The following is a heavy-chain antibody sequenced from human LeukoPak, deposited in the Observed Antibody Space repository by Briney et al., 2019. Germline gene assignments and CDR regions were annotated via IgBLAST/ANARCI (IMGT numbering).Heavy chain of an antibody. CDR3: ARDYYDSSGYADY. CDR1: GFTFSSYA. J-gene: IGHJ4*02. V-gene: IGHV3-30-3*01. D-gene: IGHD3-22*01. Sequence: GGSLRLSCAASGFTFSSYAMHWVRQAPGKGLEWVAVISYDGSNKYYADSVKGRFTISRDNSKNTLYLQMNSLRAEDTAVYYCARDYYDSSGYADYWGQGTLVTVSS. CDR2: ISYDGSNK.